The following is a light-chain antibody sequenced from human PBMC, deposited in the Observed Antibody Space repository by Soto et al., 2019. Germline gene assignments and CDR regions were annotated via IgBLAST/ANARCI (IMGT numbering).Light chain of an antibody. Sequence: QSVLTQPASVSGSPGQSITISCSGTSSDVGSYDHVAWYQQFPGKSPKLMIYAVSDRPSGVSDRFSGSKSGITASLTISGLQAEDEADYYCAAWDDSLSGYVFGTGTKLTVL. CDR3: AAWDDSLSGYV. J-gene: IGLJ1*01. CDR1: SSDVGSYDH. CDR2: AVS. V-gene: IGLV2-14*03.